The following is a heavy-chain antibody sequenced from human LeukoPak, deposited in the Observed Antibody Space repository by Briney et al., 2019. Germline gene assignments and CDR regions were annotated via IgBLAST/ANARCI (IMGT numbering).Heavy chain of an antibody. J-gene: IGHJ5*02. CDR1: EFTFTNYA. CDR3: AKDEGSGWSGRLDP. D-gene: IGHD6-19*01. V-gene: IGHV3-23*01. Sequence: PGGSLRLSCAASEFTFTNYAMSWVRQAPGKGLEWVSAISGNGRSIFYADSVKGRFTISRDNSKNTMYLHMDSPRAEDTAVYFCAKDEGSGWSGRLDPWGQGTLVTVSS. CDR2: ISGNGRSI.